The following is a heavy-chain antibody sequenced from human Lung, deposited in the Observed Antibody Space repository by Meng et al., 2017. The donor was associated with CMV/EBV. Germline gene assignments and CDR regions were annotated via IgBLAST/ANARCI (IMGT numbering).Heavy chain of an antibody. CDR1: GYTFTGYY. CDR3: ARLDDYGDTSKFDV. J-gene: IGHJ6*02. CDR2: INPNSGDT. V-gene: IGHV1-2*02. Sequence: SVKVSXKTFGYTFTGYYIHWVRQAPGPGLEWRGWINPNSGDTTYAQNFQGRVTMTRDTSITTAYMELSRLRSDDTAVYYCARLDDYGDTSKFDVWGQGSTVTVSS. D-gene: IGHD4-17*01.